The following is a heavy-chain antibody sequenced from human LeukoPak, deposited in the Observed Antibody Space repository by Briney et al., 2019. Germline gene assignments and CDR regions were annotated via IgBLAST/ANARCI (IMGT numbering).Heavy chain of an antibody. CDR2: IYYSGST. Sequence: SETLSLTCTVSGGSISSSSYYWGWIRQPPGKGLEWIGSIYYSGSTYYNPSLKSRVTISVDTSKNQFSLKLSSVTAADTAVYYCARATYYYDSSGYWTLEFDFDIWGQGTMVTVSS. CDR1: GGSISSSSYY. V-gene: IGHV4-39*01. CDR3: ARATYYYDSSGYWTLEFDFDI. J-gene: IGHJ3*02. D-gene: IGHD3-22*01.